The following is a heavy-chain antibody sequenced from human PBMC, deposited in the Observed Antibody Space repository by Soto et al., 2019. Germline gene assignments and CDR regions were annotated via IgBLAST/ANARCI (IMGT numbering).Heavy chain of an antibody. Sequence: SEILSLTCTVSGGSISDRRFYRAWIRQPPGEGLELIGSIYHTGNAYYNPSLKSRVTISVDTSKNQFSLKLTSVTAADAALYYCARDFFDSSDYSTNWFDPWGQGTLVTVSS. CDR3: ARDFFDSSDYSTNWFDP. CDR2: IYHTGNA. J-gene: IGHJ5*02. CDR1: GGSISDRRFY. V-gene: IGHV4-39*01. D-gene: IGHD3-22*01.